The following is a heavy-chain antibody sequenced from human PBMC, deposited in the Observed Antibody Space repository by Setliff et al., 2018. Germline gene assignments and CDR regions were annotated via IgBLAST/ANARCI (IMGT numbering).Heavy chain of an antibody. Sequence: PGGSLRLSCAASGFTLRDYGMNWVRQVPGKGLEWVSGTNWNGDDISYADSVRGRFTISRDNARNSLHLQMNDVRREDAAFYYCAKDYLSRWWNEPPLYFDDWGPGVLVTVSS. CDR2: TNWNGDDI. CDR3: AKDYLSRWWNEPPLYFDD. V-gene: IGHV3-20*04. D-gene: IGHD1-1*01. J-gene: IGHJ4*01. CDR1: GFTLRDYG.